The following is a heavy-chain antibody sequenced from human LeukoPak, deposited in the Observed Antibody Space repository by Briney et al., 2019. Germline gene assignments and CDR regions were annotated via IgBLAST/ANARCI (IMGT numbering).Heavy chain of an antibody. CDR1: GYTFTDYS. J-gene: IGHJ4*02. CDR2: INPNSGGT. D-gene: IGHD5-24*01. CDR3: AGEDGYNYAY. V-gene: IGHV1-2*02. Sequence: ASVKVSCKASGYTFTDYSTHWVRQAPGQGLEWMGWINPNSGGTDYAQKFQGRVTVTRDTSISTAYMELSRLRSDDTAVYYCAGEDGYNYAYWGQGTLVTVSS.